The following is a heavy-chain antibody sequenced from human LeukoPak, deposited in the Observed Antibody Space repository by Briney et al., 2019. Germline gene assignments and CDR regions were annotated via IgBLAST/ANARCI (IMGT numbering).Heavy chain of an antibody. CDR1: GLTFSSFA. CDR3: VTRRTTVVTPGY. V-gene: IGHV3-64D*09. CDR2: ISSNGVTT. Sequence: GGSLRLSCSASGLTFSSFALNWVRQAPGKGLEYVSAISSNGVTTYYADSVKGRLTISRDNSKNTLYLQMSSLRAEDTAVYYCVTRRTTVVTPGYWGEGTLVSVSS. J-gene: IGHJ4*02. D-gene: IGHD4-23*01.